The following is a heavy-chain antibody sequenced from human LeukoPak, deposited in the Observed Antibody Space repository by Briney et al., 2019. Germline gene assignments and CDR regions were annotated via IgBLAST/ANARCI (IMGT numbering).Heavy chain of an antibody. V-gene: IGHV4-39*07. D-gene: IGHD3-16*01. Sequence: SETLSLTCTVSGGSISSSSYYWGWIRQPPGKGLEWIGNIYYSGTTYYNPSLKSRVTISVDTSKNQFSLKLSSVTAADTAVYYCARSLRHPDWFDPWGQGTLVTVSS. CDR2: IYYSGTT. CDR3: ARSLRHPDWFDP. CDR1: GGSISSSSYY. J-gene: IGHJ5*02.